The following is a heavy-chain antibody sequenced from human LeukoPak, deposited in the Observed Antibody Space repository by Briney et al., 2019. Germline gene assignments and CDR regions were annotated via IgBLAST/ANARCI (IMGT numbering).Heavy chain of an antibody. D-gene: IGHD3-9*01. CDR2: ISHSGNT. Sequence: SETLSLTCTVSAYSIRSGYYWGWIRQPPGKGLEWIGSISHSGNTYYNPSLKSRVTISLDMSKNQFSLKLSSVTAADTAVYYCANARQYYDILAPDSWGQGTLVTVSS. CDR3: ANARQYYDILAPDS. J-gene: IGHJ4*02. V-gene: IGHV4-38-2*02. CDR1: AYSIRSGYY.